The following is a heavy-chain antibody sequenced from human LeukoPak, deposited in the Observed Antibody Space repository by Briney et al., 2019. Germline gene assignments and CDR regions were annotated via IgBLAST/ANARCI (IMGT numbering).Heavy chain of an antibody. CDR3: AXDDXGGSTGSCYLY. CDR2: IKPDGSEG. J-gene: IGHJ4*02. V-gene: IGHV3-7*01. D-gene: IGHD2-15*01. CDR1: GFTFSSYA. Sequence: GGSLRLSCAASGFTFSSYAMSWVRQAPGKGLEWVANIKPDGSEGYYADSVKGRFTISRDNAKNSLYLQMNSLRAEDTAMYYCAXDDXGGSTGSCYLYWGQGTLVTVSS.